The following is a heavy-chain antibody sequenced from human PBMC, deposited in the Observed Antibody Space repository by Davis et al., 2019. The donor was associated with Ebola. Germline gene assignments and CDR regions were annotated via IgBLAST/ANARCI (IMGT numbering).Heavy chain of an antibody. CDR1: GFTFRDYH. CDR2: INRYGNTL. CDR3: ARPFHRGYSYGYVGY. Sequence: GESLIIHRAAPGFTFRDYHMRRVRQAPREGTEGASYINRYGNTLYYADSVKARFTIFRDNHKTSLYLQMNSLRAEDTAVYYCARPFHRGYSYGYVGYWGQGTLVTVSS. J-gene: IGHJ4*02. V-gene: IGHV3-11*01. D-gene: IGHD5-18*01.